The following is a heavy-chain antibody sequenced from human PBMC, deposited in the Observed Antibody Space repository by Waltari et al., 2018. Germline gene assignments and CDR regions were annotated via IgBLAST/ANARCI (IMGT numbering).Heavy chain of an antibody. J-gene: IGHJ6*02. V-gene: IGHV4-59*01. D-gene: IGHD6-13*01. CDR1: GGSISSYY. Sequence: QVQLQESGPGLVKPSETLSLTCTVSGGSISSYYWSWIRQPPGKGLEWIGYIYYSGGTNYNPSLKSRVTISVDTSKNQFSLKLSSVTAADTAVYYCARNNYVAAAGTKGGSGDYYYYGMDVWGQGTTVTVSS. CDR3: ARNNYVAAAGTKGGSGDYYYYGMDV. CDR2: IYYSGGT.